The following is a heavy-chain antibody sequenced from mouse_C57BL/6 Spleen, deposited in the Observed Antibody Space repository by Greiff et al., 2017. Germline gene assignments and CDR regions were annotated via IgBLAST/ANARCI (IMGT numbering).Heavy chain of an antibody. CDR2: ISDGGSYT. D-gene: IGHD1-1*01. CDR3: ARDRDYYGSSYHYFDY. Sequence: EVQVVESGGGLVKPGGSLKLSCAASGFTFSSYAMSWVRQTPEKRLEWVATISDGGSYTYYPDNVKGRFTISRDNAKNNLYLQMSHLKSEDTAMYYCARDRDYYGSSYHYFDYWGQGTTLTVSS. J-gene: IGHJ2*01. V-gene: IGHV5-4*01. CDR1: GFTFSSYA.